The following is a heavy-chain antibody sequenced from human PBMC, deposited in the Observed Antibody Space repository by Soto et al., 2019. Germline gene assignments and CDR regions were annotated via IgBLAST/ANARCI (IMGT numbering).Heavy chain of an antibody. CDR1: GESFSGYY. CDR2: INHSGST. V-gene: IGHV4-34*01. CDR3: ARGVGLAVAGRYYYYYYMDV. J-gene: IGHJ6*03. D-gene: IGHD6-19*01. Sequence: SETLSLTCAVYGESFSGYYWSWTRQPPGKGLEWIGEINHSGSTNYNPSLKSRVTISVDTSKNQFSLKLSSVTAADTAVYYCARGVGLAVAGRYYYYYYMDVWGKGTTVTVSS.